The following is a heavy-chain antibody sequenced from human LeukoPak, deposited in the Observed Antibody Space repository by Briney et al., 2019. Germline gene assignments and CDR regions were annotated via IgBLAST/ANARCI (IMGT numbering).Heavy chain of an antibody. V-gene: IGHV4-34*01. Sequence: SETLSLTCAVYGGSFSGYYWSWIRQPPGKGLEWIGEINHSGSTNYNPSLKSRVTISVDTSKNQFSLKLSSVTAADTAVYYCAGAYGDYVPYWGQGTLVTVSS. J-gene: IGHJ4*02. D-gene: IGHD4-17*01. CDR1: GGSFSGYY. CDR3: AGAYGDYVPY. CDR2: INHSGST.